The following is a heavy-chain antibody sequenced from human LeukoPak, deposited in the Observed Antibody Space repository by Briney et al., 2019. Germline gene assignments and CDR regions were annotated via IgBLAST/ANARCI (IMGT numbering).Heavy chain of an antibody. D-gene: IGHD6-13*01. J-gene: IGHJ4*02. CDR3: ASDISNRWYFF. CDR2: IYHSGST. V-gene: IGHV4-38-2*01. CDR1: GYSISSGHH. Sequence: KPSETLSLTCAVSGYSISSGHHWGWFRQPPGKGLEWIGSIYHSGSTDYNPSLKSRVTISVDTSKNQFSLKLSSVTAADTAVYYCASDISNRWYFFWGQGILVTVSS.